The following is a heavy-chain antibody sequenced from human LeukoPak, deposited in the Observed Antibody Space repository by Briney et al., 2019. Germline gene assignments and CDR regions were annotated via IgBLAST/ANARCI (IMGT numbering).Heavy chain of an antibody. V-gene: IGHV3-66*01. CDR2: IYSGGIT. Sequence: GGSLRLSCAASGFTVSSNYMNWVRQAPGKGLEWVSAIYSGGITFYADSVKGRFTISRDTSKNTLYLQMHSLRAEDTALYYCARGDYLFYWGQGTLVTVSS. J-gene: IGHJ4*02. CDR3: ARGDYLFY. CDR1: GFTVSSNY. D-gene: IGHD4-17*01.